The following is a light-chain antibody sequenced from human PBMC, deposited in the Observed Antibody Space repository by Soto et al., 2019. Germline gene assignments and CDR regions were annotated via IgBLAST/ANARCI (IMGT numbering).Light chain of an antibody. J-gene: IGLJ1*01. CDR3: SSFSSAIAFV. V-gene: IGLV2-14*01. CDR1: SSDIGAYNY. Sequence: QSVLTQPASVSASPGQSITISCTGTSSDIGAYNYISWYQQHPGKAPKLMIYEVTNRPSGISNRFSGSRSGNMASLSISGLQAEDEADYYCSSFSSAIAFVFGTGTKVTVL. CDR2: EVT.